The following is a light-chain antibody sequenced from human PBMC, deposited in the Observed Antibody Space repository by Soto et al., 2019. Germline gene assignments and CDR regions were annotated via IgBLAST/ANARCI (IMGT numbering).Light chain of an antibody. V-gene: IGKV1-5*03. Sequence: IRVNLSPTNVCASVDNRGTITCRASQSISSWLAWYQQKPGTAPKLLIYKASSLESGVPSRFSGSGSGTEFTLTISSLQPDDFTTYYCQQDNSYSCTFGQGTNVDI. J-gene: IGKJ1*01. CDR2: KAS. CDR3: QQDNSYSCT. CDR1: QSISSW.